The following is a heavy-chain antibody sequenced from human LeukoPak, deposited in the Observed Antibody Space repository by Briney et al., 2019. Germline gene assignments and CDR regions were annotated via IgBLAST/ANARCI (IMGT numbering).Heavy chain of an antibody. J-gene: IGHJ5*02. CDR3: ATVKYDYGDPVGWFDP. D-gene: IGHD4-17*01. V-gene: IGHV3-23*01. Sequence: GGSLRLSCAASGFPFSASAMTWVRQAPGKGLEWVSHILSTGTTYYADSMRGRFTISRDNSKNTLYLLMTSLRADDTAVYYCATVKYDYGDPVGWFDPWGQGTLVTVSS. CDR2: ILSTGTT. CDR1: GFPFSASA.